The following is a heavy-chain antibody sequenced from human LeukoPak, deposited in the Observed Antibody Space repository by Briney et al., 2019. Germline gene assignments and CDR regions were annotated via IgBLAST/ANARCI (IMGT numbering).Heavy chain of an antibody. CDR2: IYSGGST. Sequence: PGGSLRLSCAASGFTVSSNYMSWVRQAPGKGLEWVSVIYSGGSTYYADSVKGRFTISRDNSKNTLYLQMNSLRAEDTAVYYCARHAYSSSWSFLDYWGQGTLITVSS. CDR1: GFTVSSNY. J-gene: IGHJ4*02. D-gene: IGHD6-13*01. V-gene: IGHV3-66*04. CDR3: ARHAYSSSWSFLDY.